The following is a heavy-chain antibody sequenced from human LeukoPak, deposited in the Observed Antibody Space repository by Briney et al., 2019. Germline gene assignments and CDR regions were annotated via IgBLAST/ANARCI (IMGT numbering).Heavy chain of an antibody. J-gene: IGHJ4*02. CDR1: GDSVSSYY. Sequence: AETLSLTCTVSGDSVSSYYWSWIRKPAGKGLEWIGCIYTSARTKDNPSVTSPVTIPLDTSTNQFSLKVPSLTAADTAVYDCARAPIESHLDYWGPGTLVTVSS. CDR2: IYTSART. CDR3: ARAPIESHLDY. V-gene: IGHV4-4*07.